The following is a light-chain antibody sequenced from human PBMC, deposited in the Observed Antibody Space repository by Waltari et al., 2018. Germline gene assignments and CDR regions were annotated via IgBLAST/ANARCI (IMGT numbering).Light chain of an antibody. CDR1: SSNLGVND. CDR3: ATWDDKLNGVL. CDR2: SNY. Sequence: QSALTQRPSLSGTPGQGVTISCSGASSNLGVNDVNWYQQFPGTAPKLLIYSNYRRPSGVPGRFSGSKSGISASLAISGLQSEDEADYYCATWDDKLNGVLFGGGTKLTVL. V-gene: IGLV1-44*01. J-gene: IGLJ3*02.